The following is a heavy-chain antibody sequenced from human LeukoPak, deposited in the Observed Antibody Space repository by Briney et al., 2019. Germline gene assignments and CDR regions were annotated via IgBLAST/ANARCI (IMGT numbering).Heavy chain of an antibody. V-gene: IGHV4-4*02. CDR2: IHHTGST. D-gene: IGHD6-13*01. CDR1: GGSINITNW. J-gene: IGHJ3*02. Sequence: PSGTLSLTCAVSGGSINITNWWSWVRQPPGKGLEWIGEIHHTGSTNYNPSLKSRVTISLEKSKNQFSVKLSSVTAADTAVYYCAREHIAADTRDAFDIWGQGTMVTVSS. CDR3: AREHIAADTRDAFDI.